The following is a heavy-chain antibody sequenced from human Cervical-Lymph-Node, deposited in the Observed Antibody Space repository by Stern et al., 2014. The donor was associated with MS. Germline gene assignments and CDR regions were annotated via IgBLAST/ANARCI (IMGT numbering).Heavy chain of an antibody. V-gene: IGHV3-30*03. Sequence: VQLEESGGGVVQPGRSLRLSCSPSGFAFSNYGMHWVRQAPGKGLEWVALISFDGAKTYYADSVKGRFTISRDNPKNTLYLQMKSLRGEDTAVYYCARGSDWYPLDYWGQGTLVTVSS. CDR1: GFAFSNYG. CDR2: ISFDGAKT. D-gene: IGHD6-19*01. CDR3: ARGSDWYPLDY. J-gene: IGHJ4*02.